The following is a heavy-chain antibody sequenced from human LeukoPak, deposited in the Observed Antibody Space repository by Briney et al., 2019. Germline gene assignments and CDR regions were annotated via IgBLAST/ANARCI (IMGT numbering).Heavy chain of an antibody. CDR2: ISYDGSNK. J-gene: IGHJ4*02. CDR3: ARESVGIAAAGKYFDY. CDR1: GFTFSSYA. Sequence: PGGSLRLSCAASGFTFSSYAMHWVRQAPGKGLEWVAVISYDGSNKYYADSVKGRFTISRDNSKNTLYLQMNSLRAEDTAVYYCARESVGIAAAGKYFDYWGQGTLVTVSS. D-gene: IGHD6-13*01. V-gene: IGHV3-30*01.